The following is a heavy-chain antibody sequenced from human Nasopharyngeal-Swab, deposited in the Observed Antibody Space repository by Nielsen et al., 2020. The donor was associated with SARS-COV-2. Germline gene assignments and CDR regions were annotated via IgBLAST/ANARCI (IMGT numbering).Heavy chain of an antibody. CDR1: GGSIGSYY. J-gene: IGHJ4*02. D-gene: IGHD4-17*01. CDR2: IYYSGIT. Sequence: GSLRLSCTVSGGSIGSYYWSWVRQPPGKGLEWIGYIYYSGITNYNPSLKSRVTISVDTSKNQFSLKLSSVTAADTAVYYCARGLRDAHYGDSFDYWGQGTLVTVSS. V-gene: IGHV4-59*08. CDR3: ARGLRDAHYGDSFDY.